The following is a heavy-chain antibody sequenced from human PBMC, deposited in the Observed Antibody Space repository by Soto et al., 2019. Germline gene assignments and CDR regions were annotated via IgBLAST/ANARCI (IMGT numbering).Heavy chain of an antibody. CDR2: INHGGST. D-gene: IGHD1-1*01. CDR1: GGFFTGYS. Sequence: QVQLQQWGAGLLKPSETLSLTCGVYGGFFTGYSWSWVRQPPGKGLEWIGQINHGGSTKYNPSLKSLVTMSIDTSKTQFSLRLTSVTAADTAVYYCARGQLGDYWGQGIQVTVSS. V-gene: IGHV4-34*01. CDR3: ARGQLGDY. J-gene: IGHJ4*02.